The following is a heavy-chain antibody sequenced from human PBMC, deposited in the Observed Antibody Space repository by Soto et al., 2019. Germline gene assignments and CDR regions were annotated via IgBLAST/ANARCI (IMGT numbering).Heavy chain of an antibody. Sequence: PSETLSLTCTFSGGSISSGGYYWSWIRQHPGKGLGWIGYIYYSGSTYSNPSLKSRGTISVDTSKHQFSLKLSSVTAADTAVYYCARGPTYYGSGSFAGFDYWGQGTPVTVSS. CDR2: IYYSGST. J-gene: IGHJ4*02. CDR3: ARGPTYYGSGSFAGFDY. D-gene: IGHD3-10*01. V-gene: IGHV4-31*03. CDR1: GGSISSGGYY.